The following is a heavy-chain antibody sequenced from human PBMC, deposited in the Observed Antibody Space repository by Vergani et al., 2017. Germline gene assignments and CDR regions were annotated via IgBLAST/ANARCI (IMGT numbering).Heavy chain of an antibody. V-gene: IGHV3-21*01. CDR2: ISSSSSYI. CDR3: ARATNWNPPWNYFDY. J-gene: IGHJ4*02. D-gene: IGHD1-1*01. Sequence: EVQLVESGGGLVKPGGSLRLSCAASGFTFSSYSMNWVRQAPGKGLEWVLSISSSSSYIYYADSVKGRFTISRDNAKNSLYLQMNSLRAEDTAVYYCARATNWNPPWNYFDYWGQGTRVTVSS. CDR1: GFTFSSYS.